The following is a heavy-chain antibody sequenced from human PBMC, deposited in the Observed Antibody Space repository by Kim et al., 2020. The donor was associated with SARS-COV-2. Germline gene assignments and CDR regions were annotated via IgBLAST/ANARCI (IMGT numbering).Heavy chain of an antibody. V-gene: IGHV3-23*01. J-gene: IGHJ4*02. CDR3: AKDFWLLAAVPAAVFDY. Sequence: GGSLRLSCAASGFTFSSYAMSWVRQAPGKGLEWVSAISGSGGSTYYADSVKGRFTISRDNSKNTLYLQMNSLRAEDTAVYYCAKDFWLLAAVPAAVFDYWGQGTLVTVSS. D-gene: IGHD2-2*01. CDR2: ISGSGGST. CDR1: GFTFSSYA.